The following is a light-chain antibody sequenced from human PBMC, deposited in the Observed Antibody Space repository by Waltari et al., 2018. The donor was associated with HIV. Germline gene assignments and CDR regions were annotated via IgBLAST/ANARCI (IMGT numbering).Light chain of an antibody. CDR2: EAK. CDR3: MQTLHLLYT. J-gene: IGKJ2*01. V-gene: IGKV2D-29*01. Sequence: DIVMTQTPVSLSVTPGQPASFSCMSSQDLHHSDGKTYLYWYLKKAGKPPQVLIYEAKNRFSGVPDRFSGSGSGTNFTLKISRVEAEDVGTYYCMQTLHLLYTFGQGTKLDIE. CDR1: QDLHHSDGKTY.